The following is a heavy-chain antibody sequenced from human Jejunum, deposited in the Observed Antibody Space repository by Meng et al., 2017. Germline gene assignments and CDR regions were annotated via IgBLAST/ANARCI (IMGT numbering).Heavy chain of an antibody. D-gene: IGHD2-21*01. J-gene: IGHJ5*02. CDR3: ARVHVASNCFDP. CDR2: ISPTSGGT. Sequence: ASVKVSCKASGYTFTDYYLHWVRQAPGQGLEWMGWISPTSGGTRYAQKFQGRVTMTLDTSIATVYMDLTRLTSDDTAVYYCARVHVASNCFDPWGQGTLVTVSS. V-gene: IGHV1-2*02. CDR1: GYTFTDYY.